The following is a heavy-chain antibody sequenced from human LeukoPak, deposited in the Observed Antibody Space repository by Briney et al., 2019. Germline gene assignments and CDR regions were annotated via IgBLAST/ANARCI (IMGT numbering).Heavy chain of an antibody. J-gene: IGHJ6*02. D-gene: IGHD5-18*01. V-gene: IGHV4-4*07. CDR2: IYTSGST. CDR3: ARSLPEVDTAMVKGVKSGNYYYYGMDV. Sequence: PSETLSLTCTVSGGSISSYYWSWIRQPAGKGLEWIGRIYTSGSTNYNPSLKSRVTMSVDTSKNQFSLKLSSVTAADTAVYYCARSLPEVDTAMVKGVKSGNYYYYGMDVWGQGTTVTVSS. CDR1: GGSISSYY.